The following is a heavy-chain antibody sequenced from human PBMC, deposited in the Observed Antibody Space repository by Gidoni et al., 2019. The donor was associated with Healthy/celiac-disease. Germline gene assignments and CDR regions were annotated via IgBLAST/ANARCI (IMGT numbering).Heavy chain of an antibody. D-gene: IGHD3-3*01. CDR1: GYTFTSYD. V-gene: IGHV1-8*01. CDR3: ARVTREPSDYDFWSGYYSGAFDI. Sequence: QVQLVQSGAEVKKPGASVKVSCKASGYTFTSYDINWVRTATGQGLEWMGWMNPNSGNTGYAQKFQGRVTMTRNTSISTAYMELSSLRSEDTAVYYCARVTREPSDYDFWSGYYSGAFDIWGQGTMVTVSS. J-gene: IGHJ3*02. CDR2: MNPNSGNT.